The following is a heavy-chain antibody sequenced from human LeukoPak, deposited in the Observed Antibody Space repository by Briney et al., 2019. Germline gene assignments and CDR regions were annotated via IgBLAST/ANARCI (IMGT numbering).Heavy chain of an antibody. V-gene: IGHV1-2*02. J-gene: IGHJ4*02. CDR2: INPNSGAT. D-gene: IGHD1-26*01. CDR1: GYTFTGYY. CDR3: ARAIFVGYSGFDY. Sequence: ASVKVSCKASGYTFTGYYMHWLRHAPGQGLEWMGWINPNSGATNYAQKFQGRVTLTRDTSISTAYMELNRLTSDDTAVFYCARAIFVGYSGFDYWGQGTLITVSS.